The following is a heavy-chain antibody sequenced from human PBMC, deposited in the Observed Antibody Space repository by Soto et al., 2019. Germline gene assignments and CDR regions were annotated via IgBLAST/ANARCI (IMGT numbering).Heavy chain of an antibody. J-gene: IGHJ4*02. V-gene: IGHV1-18*04. D-gene: IGHD3-3*01. CDR2: ISAYNGNT. Sequence: ASVKVSCKASGYTFTSYGISWVRQAPGQGLEWMGWISAYNGNTNYAQKLQGRVTMTTDTSTSTAYMELRSLRSDDTAVYYCARDSLRFLEWLFLPYYFDYWGQGTMVTVYS. CDR3: ARDSLRFLEWLFLPYYFDY. CDR1: GYTFTSYG.